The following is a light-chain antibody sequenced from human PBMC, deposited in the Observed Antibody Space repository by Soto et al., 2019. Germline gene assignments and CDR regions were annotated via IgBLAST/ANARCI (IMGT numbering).Light chain of an antibody. CDR3: QQRTNWPPTHT. V-gene: IGKV3-11*01. CDR1: QSMATF. J-gene: IGKJ2*01. Sequence: EIVLTQSPATLSLSPGERATLSCRASQSMATFLTWYQQKPGQPPRLLIYDASKRATGIPARFSGSGSGTDFSLTISSLEPDDFAIYYCQQRTNWPPTHTFGQGTKLEIK. CDR2: DAS.